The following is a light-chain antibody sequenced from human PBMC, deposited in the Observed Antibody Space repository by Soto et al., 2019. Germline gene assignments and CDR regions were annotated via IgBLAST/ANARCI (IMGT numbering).Light chain of an antibody. V-gene: IGLV1-40*01. J-gene: IGLJ3*02. CDR2: GNN. CDR3: QSYDSSLSGWV. CDR1: SSNIGAASD. Sequence: QSVLTQPHSVSGAPGQKVTISCTRTSSNIGAASDVHWYQHLPGTAPKLLTYGNNNRPSGVPDRFSGSKSGTSASLAITGLQAEDEADYYCQSYDSSLSGWVFGGGTKLTVL.